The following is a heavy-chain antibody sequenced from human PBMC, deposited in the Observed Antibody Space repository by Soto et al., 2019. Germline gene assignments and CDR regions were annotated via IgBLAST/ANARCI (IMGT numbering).Heavy chain of an antibody. CDR1: GGTFSSYA. Sequence: SVNVSCKASGGTFSSYAISWVRQAPGQGLEWMGGIIPIFGTANYAQKFQGRVTITADESTSTAYMELSSLRSEDTAVYYCARAYYYDSSGYPRTRTNYYYYGMDVWGQGTTVTVSS. CDR2: IIPIFGTA. V-gene: IGHV1-69*13. J-gene: IGHJ6*02. D-gene: IGHD3-22*01. CDR3: ARAYYYDSSGYPRTRTNYYYYGMDV.